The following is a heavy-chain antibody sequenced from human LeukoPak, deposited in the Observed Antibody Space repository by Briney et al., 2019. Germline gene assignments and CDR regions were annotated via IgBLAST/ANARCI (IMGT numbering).Heavy chain of an antibody. D-gene: IGHD3-10*01. CDR3: ARARSRYYGSGSYPPFGY. Sequence: ASVKVSCKASGGTFSSYAISWVRQAPGQGLEWMGIINPSGGSTSYAQKFQGRVTMTRDTSTSTVYMELSSLRSEDTAVYYCARARSRYYGSGSYPPFGYWGQGTLVTVSS. CDR1: GGTFSSYA. J-gene: IGHJ4*02. V-gene: IGHV1-46*01. CDR2: INPSGGST.